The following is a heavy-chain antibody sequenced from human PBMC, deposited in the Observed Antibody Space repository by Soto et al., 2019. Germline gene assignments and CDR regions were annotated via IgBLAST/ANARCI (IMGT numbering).Heavy chain of an antibody. Sequence: QVQLVESGGGVVRPVRSLRLSCAASGFTFSSYGWHWVRQAPGKVLEWVAGIWYDGSNKYYADSVKGRFTSSRDNSKNTLYLKMNSLRAEDKAVYYCARDPSIREMEVWGQGTTVTVSS. V-gene: IGHV3-33*01. CDR3: ARDPSIREMEV. CDR2: IWYDGSNK. CDR1: GFTFSSYG. J-gene: IGHJ6*02. D-gene: IGHD1-26*01.